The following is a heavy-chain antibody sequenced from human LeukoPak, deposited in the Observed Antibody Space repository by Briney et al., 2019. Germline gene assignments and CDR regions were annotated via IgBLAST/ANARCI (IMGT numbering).Heavy chain of an antibody. CDR3: ARERLQQGEDY. Sequence: ASVNVSCKASGYAFTDYFMHWVRQATGQGLEWLGRINPDSGGTNSAQKFQGRLTMTRDTSLSTAYMDLSSLTSDDTAVYYCARERLQQGEDYWGQGTLVTVSS. CDR1: GYAFTDYF. V-gene: IGHV1-2*06. CDR2: INPDSGGT. J-gene: IGHJ4*02. D-gene: IGHD3-16*01.